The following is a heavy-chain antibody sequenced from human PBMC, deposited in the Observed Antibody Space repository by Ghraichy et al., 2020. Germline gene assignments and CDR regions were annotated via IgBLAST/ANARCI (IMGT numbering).Heavy chain of an antibody. V-gene: IGHV4-34*01. D-gene: IGHD2-2*02. Sequence: SETLSLTCAVYGGSFSGYYWSWIRQPPGKGLEWIGEINHSGSTNYNPSLKSRVTISVDTSKNQFSLKLSSVTAADTAVYYCARGRRYCSSTSCYTFVLPFDYWGQGTLVTVSS. CDR2: INHSGST. J-gene: IGHJ4*02. CDR1: GGSFSGYY. CDR3: ARGRRYCSSTSCYTFVLPFDY.